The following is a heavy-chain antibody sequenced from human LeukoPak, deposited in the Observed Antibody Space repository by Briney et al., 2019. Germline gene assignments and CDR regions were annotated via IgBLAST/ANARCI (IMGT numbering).Heavy chain of an antibody. CDR1: GFPFSDYW. CDR3: SRSLDY. V-gene: IGHV3-7*01. J-gene: IGHJ4*02. CDR2: IKQDGSEE. Sequence: GGSLRLSCAASGFPFSDYWMDWVRQAPGKGMEWVANIKQDGSEEYYADSVKGRFTISRDNAKNPLYLQMNSLRAEDTAVYYCSRSLDYWGQGALVTVSS.